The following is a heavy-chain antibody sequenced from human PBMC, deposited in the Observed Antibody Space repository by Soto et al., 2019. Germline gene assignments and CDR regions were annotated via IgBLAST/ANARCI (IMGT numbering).Heavy chain of an antibody. Sequence: QVQLVQSGAEVKKPGSSVKVSCKASGGTFSSYAISWVRQAPGQGLEWMGGIIPIFGTANYAQKFQGRVTITVDESTSTAYMELSSLRSEDTAVYYCARNRYSSSWYGSYYYYYGMDVWGQGTTVTVSS. CDR2: IIPIFGTA. D-gene: IGHD6-13*01. V-gene: IGHV1-69*01. J-gene: IGHJ6*02. CDR3: ARNRYSSSWYGSYYYYYGMDV. CDR1: GGTFSSYA.